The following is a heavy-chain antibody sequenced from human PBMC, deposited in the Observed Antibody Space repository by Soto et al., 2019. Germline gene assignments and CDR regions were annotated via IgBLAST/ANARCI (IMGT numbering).Heavy chain of an antibody. V-gene: IGHV4-34*01. Sequence: SETLSLTCAVYGGSFSGYYWSWIRQPPGKGLEWIGEINHSGSTNSNPSLKSRVTISVDTSKNQFSLKLSSVTAADTAVYYCARGLITGTTRPYYYYGMDVWGQGTTVTVSS. D-gene: IGHD1-7*01. CDR2: INHSGST. CDR3: ARGLITGTTRPYYYYGMDV. J-gene: IGHJ6*02. CDR1: GGSFSGYY.